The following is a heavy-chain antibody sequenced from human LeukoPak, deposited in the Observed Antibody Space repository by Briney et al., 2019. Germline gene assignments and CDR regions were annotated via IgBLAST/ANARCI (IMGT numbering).Heavy chain of an antibody. CDR1: GFTFSRYI. D-gene: IGHD5-18*01. V-gene: IGHV3-48*01. Sequence: GGSLRLSCAASGFTFSRYIMNWVRQAPGKGLEGVAYINSSSSTIYYAHSVTGRFLISRDNYKNPLYLQMCSLRAEDTAVYYCAKDRGYRYEYYFDYWGQGTLVTVSS. CDR3: AKDRGYRYEYYFDY. J-gene: IGHJ4*02. CDR2: INSSSSTI.